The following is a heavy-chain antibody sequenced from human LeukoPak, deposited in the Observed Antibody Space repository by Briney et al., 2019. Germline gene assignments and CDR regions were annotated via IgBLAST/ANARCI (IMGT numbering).Heavy chain of an antibody. J-gene: IGHJ5*02. CDR1: GGSISSYY. CDR3: ARRGSGDWFDP. CDR2: IYTSGST. D-gene: IGHD2-15*01. V-gene: IGHV4-4*09. Sequence: SETLSLTCTVSGGSISSYYWSWIRQPPGKGLEWIGYIYTSGSTNYNPSLKSRVTISVDTSKNQFSLKLSSVTAADTAVYYCARRGSGDWFDPWGQGTLVTVS.